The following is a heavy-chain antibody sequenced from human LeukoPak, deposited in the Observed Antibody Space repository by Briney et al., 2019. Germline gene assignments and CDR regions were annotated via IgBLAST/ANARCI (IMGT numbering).Heavy chain of an antibody. CDR3: ARDETESRRFDP. V-gene: IGHV3-30*09. CDR1: GFTFSNCP. Sequence: PGGSLRLSCAASGFTFSNCPMHWVRQAPGKGLEWVAVISYDGLNKYYADSVKGRFAISRDNSKNTLYLQMNSLRPEDTAVYYCARDETESRRFDPWGQGTLVTVSS. J-gene: IGHJ5*02. D-gene: IGHD2-21*02. CDR2: ISYDGLNK.